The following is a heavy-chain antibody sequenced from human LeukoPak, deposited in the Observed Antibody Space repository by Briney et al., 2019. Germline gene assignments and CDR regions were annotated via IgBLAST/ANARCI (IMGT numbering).Heavy chain of an antibody. D-gene: IGHD6-13*01. CDR1: GGSISGSNNY. V-gene: IGHV4-39*01. Sequence: KPSETPSLTCTVSGGSISGSNNYWGWICQPPGKGLEWIGSIYYSGSTYYNPSLKSRVTISVDTSKNQFSLKLSSVTAADTAVYYCARLEIAAAGNPWGQGTLVTVSS. CDR2: IYYSGST. J-gene: IGHJ5*02. CDR3: ARLEIAAAGNP.